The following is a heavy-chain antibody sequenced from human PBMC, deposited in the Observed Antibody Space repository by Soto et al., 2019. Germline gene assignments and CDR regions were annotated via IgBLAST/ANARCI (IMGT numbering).Heavy chain of an antibody. CDR3: AGEPGPGYSYGQNWFDP. CDR2: IIPIFGTA. V-gene: IGHV1-69*01. Sequence: QVQLVQSGAEVKKPGSSVKVSCKASGGTFSSYAISWVRQAPGQGLEWMGGIIPIFGTANYAQKFQGRVTITADESTSTAYMELSSLRSEDTAVYYCAGEPGPGYSYGQNWFDPWGQGTLVTVSS. D-gene: IGHD5-18*01. J-gene: IGHJ5*02. CDR1: GGTFSSYA.